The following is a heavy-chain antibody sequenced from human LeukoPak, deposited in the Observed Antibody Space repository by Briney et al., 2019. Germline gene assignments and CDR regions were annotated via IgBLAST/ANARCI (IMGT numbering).Heavy chain of an antibody. J-gene: IGHJ4*02. D-gene: IGHD1-26*01. Sequence: ASVKVSCKTSGYTFTNYCIHWVRQAPGQGLEWMGRIDPNTGGTKSAKNFQGRVTMTRDTSISTAYMALSGLRSDDTAVYYCASLYGIVGTTVDYWGQGTLVTVSS. CDR2: IDPNTGGT. CDR3: ASLYGIVGTTVDY. CDR1: GYTFTNYC. V-gene: IGHV1-2*06.